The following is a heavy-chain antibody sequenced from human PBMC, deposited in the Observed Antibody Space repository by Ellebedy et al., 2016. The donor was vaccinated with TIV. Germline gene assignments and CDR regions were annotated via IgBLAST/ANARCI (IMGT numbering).Heavy chain of an antibody. J-gene: IGHJ5*02. CDR3: ARVFGLPGSFGWFDP. Sequence: ESLKISCAASGFSFSSQWMSWIRHQPGKGLEWIGYNSYSGSRNQNPPLKSRVIISLDTSKNQFSLNLSSVTAADTAVYYCARVFGLPGSFGWFDPWGQGRLVTVSS. V-gene: IGHV4-59*11. CDR2: NSYSGSR. CDR1: GFSFSSQW. D-gene: IGHD1-20*01.